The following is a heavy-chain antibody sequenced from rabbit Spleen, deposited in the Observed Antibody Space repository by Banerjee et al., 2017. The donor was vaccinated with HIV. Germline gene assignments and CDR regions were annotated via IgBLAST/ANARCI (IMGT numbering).Heavy chain of an antibody. CDR2: IYTGNLKT. D-gene: IGHD2-1*01. CDR3: ARGSATMTMVITGFYLNL. V-gene: IGHV1S45*01. Sequence: QEQLVESGGGLVTPGESLTLTCTASGFDFSRGYDMCWVRQAPGKGLEWIGCIYTGNLKTYYATWAKGRFTFSKTSSTTVTLQMTSLTVADTATYFCARGSATMTMVITGFYLNLWGPGTLVTVS. J-gene: IGHJ4*01. CDR1: GFDFSRGYD.